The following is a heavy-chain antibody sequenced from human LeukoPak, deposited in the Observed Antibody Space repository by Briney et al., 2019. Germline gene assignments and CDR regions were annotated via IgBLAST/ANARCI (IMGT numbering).Heavy chain of an antibody. CDR2: ISGSGGST. J-gene: IGHJ4*02. Sequence: GGSLRLSCAASGFTFSSYAMSWVRQAPGKGLEWVSAISGSGGSTYYADSVKGRFTISRDNSKNTLYLQVNSLRAEDTAVYYCAKARGFGVVIMSYWGQGTLVTVSS. CDR3: AKARGFGVVIMSY. V-gene: IGHV3-23*01. CDR1: GFTFSSYA. D-gene: IGHD3-3*01.